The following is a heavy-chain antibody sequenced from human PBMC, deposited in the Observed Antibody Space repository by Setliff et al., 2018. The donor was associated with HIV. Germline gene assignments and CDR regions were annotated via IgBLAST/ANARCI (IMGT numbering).Heavy chain of an antibody. CDR2: TYYRSKWYT. CDR3: ARGGITAYYFDH. J-gene: IGHJ4*02. CDR1: GDSVSSDSAA. V-gene: IGHV6-1*01. D-gene: IGHD5-18*01. Sequence: SETLSLTCAISGDSVSSDSAAWNWIRQSPSRGLEWLARTYYRSKWYTDYAVSVQRRITINPDPSRNQFSLQLSSVIPDDSAVYFCARGGITAYYFDHWAQGTLVTVSS.